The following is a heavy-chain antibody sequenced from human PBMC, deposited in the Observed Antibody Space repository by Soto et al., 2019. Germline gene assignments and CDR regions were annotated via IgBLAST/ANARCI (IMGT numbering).Heavy chain of an antibody. CDR2: IYYSGST. V-gene: IGHV4-59*08. CDR1: GGSISSYY. J-gene: IGHJ4*02. CDR3: ARQLRVTKGWYYFDY. D-gene: IGHD4-17*01. Sequence: PSETLSLTCTVSGGSISSYYWSWIRQPPGKGLEWIGYIYYSGSTNYNPSLKSRVTISVDTSKNQFSLKLSSVTAADTAVYYCARQLRVTKGWYYFDYWGQGTLVTVSS.